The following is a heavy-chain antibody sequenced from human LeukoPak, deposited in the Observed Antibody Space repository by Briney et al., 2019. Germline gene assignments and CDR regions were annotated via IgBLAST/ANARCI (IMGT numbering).Heavy chain of an antibody. D-gene: IGHD1-26*01. V-gene: IGHV1-2*02. Sequence: ASVKVSCKASGYTLTGYYIHWVRQAPGQGLEWMGWINPNSGGTNDAQKFQGRVTMTTDTSISTAYMELTSLRSDDTAVYYCARGSYYDYWGQGTLVTVSS. CDR1: GYTLTGYY. J-gene: IGHJ4*02. CDR2: INPNSGGT. CDR3: ARGSYYDY.